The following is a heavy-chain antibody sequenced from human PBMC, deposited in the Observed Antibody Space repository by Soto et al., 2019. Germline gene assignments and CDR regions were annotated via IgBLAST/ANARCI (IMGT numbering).Heavy chain of an antibody. CDR3: AASPLGFWSGHYGV. CDR2: IVVGSGNT. CDR1: GFTFTSSA. D-gene: IGHD3-3*01. Sequence: ASVKVSCKASGFTFTSSAMQWVRQARGQRLEWIGWIVVGSGNTNYAQKFQERVTITRDMSTSTAYMELSSLRSEDTAVYFCAASPLGFWSGHYGVWGKGTTVTVSS. V-gene: IGHV1-58*02. J-gene: IGHJ6*04.